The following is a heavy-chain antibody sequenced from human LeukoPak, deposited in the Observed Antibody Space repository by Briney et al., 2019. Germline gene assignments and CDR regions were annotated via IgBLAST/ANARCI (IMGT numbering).Heavy chain of an antibody. CDR2: VNHSGTT. J-gene: IGHJ6*03. CDR1: GGSLSDYY. CDR3: AREPQTVTTFYFYYYYMDV. D-gene: IGHD4-17*01. Sequence: PSETLSLTCAVYGGSLSDYYWTWIRQPPGKGLEWMGEVNHSGTTKYNPSLKSRFTISIDRSKNQFSLKLTSVTAGDTAVYYCAREPQTVTTFYFYYYYMDVWGKGTTVTVSS. V-gene: IGHV4-34*01.